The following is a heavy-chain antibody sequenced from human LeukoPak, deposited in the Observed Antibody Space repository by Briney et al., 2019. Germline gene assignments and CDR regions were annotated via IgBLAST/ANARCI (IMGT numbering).Heavy chain of an antibody. V-gene: IGHV7-4-1*02. Sequence: ASVKVSCKASGYTFTNYYIHWVRQAPGQGLEWMGWINTNTGNPTYAQGFTGRFVFSLDTSVSTAYLQISSLKAEDTAVYYCAKLGYCSDGSCYGFDYWGQGTLVTVSS. CDR3: AKLGYCSDGSCYGFDY. CDR2: INTNTGNP. D-gene: IGHD2-15*01. CDR1: GYTFTNYY. J-gene: IGHJ4*02.